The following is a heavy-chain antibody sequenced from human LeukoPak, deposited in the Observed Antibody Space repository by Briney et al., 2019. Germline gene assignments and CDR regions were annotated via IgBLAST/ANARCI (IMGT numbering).Heavy chain of an antibody. CDR2: VNPNSGNT. J-gene: IGHJ6*03. CDR3: ARGLTRPLGYCSSTSCEGTLYYYYYMDV. D-gene: IGHD2-2*01. Sequence: ASVKVSCKASGYTFTSYDINWVRQATGQGLEWMGWVNPNSGNTGYAQKFQGRVTMTRNTSISTAYMELSSLRSEDTAVYYCARGLTRPLGYCSSTSCEGTLYYYYYMDVWGKGTTVTVSS. V-gene: IGHV1-8*01. CDR1: GYTFTSYD.